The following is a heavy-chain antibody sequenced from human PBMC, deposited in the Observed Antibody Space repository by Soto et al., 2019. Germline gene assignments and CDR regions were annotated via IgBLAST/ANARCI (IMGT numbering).Heavy chain of an antibody. D-gene: IGHD5-18*01. Sequence: PSETLSLTCTVSGGSIGSGGDYWSWVRQNPRKGLEWIGNIYYSGDTYYNPSLKSRLTISVDTSKNQFSLNLSSVTAADTAVYYCARDRLMATAGTARHYFGLDVWGQGTTVTGSS. V-gene: IGHV4-31*03. CDR1: GGSIGSGGDY. J-gene: IGHJ6*02. CDR3: ARDRLMATAGTARHYFGLDV. CDR2: IYYSGDT.